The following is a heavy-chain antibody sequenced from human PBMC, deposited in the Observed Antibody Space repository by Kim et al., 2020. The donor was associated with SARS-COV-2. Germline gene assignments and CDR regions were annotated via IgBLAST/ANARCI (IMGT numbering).Heavy chain of an antibody. CDR1: GDSISSNSAA. CDR2: TYYRSKWYS. Sequence: SQTLSLTCAIYGDSISSNSAAWSWIRQSPSRGLEWLGRTYYRSKWYSDYAVSLKSRITINPDPSKNQFSLQLNSVTPEDTAVYFCARDSVDVDAFDSWGQGTLVTVSS. J-gene: IGHJ3*02. V-gene: IGHV6-1*01. D-gene: IGHD5-12*01. CDR3: ARDSVDVDAFDS.